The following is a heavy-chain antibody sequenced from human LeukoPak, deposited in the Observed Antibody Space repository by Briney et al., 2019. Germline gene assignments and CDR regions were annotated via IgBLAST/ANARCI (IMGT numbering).Heavy chain of an antibody. V-gene: IGHV3-66*01. CDR3: ARVGNWGWLQLALDY. CDR1: GFTVSSNY. Sequence: GGSLRLSCAASGFTVSSNYMSWVRQAPAKGLEWVSVIYSGGSTYYADSVTVRFTISIDNSKNTLYLQMNSLRAEDTAVYYCARVGNWGWLQLALDYWGQGTLVTVSS. J-gene: IGHJ4*02. D-gene: IGHD5-24*01. CDR2: IYSGGST.